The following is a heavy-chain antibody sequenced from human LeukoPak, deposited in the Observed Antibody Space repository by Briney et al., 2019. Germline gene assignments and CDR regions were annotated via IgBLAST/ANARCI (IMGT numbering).Heavy chain of an antibody. CDR2: ISPDGRST. V-gene: IGHV3-74*01. CDR3: ARAHDGNYGRFDN. D-gene: IGHD1-7*01. Sequence: PGGSLRLSCAASGFTFSSYWMHWVRHAPGKGLVWVSRISPDGRSTTYADSVKGRFTISRDNAKNTLYLQMSSLSAEDTAVYYCARAHDGNYGRFDNWGQGTLVTVSS. J-gene: IGHJ4*02. CDR1: GFTFSSYW.